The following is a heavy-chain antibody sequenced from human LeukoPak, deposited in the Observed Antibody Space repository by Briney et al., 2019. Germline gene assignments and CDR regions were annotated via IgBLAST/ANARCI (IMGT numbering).Heavy chain of an antibody. D-gene: IGHD3-9*01. Sequence: GGSLRLSCAASGFTFSSYGMHWVRQAPGKGLEWVAFIRYDGSNKYYADSVKGRFTISRDNSKNTLYLQMNSLRAEDTAVYYCAKDFFTDYDILTGYFDYWGQGTLVTVSS. CDR3: AKDFFTDYDILTGYFDY. V-gene: IGHV3-30*02. CDR2: IRYDGSNK. J-gene: IGHJ4*02. CDR1: GFTFSSYG.